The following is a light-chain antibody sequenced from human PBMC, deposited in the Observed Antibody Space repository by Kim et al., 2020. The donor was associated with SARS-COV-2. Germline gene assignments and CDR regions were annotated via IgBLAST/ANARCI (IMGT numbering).Light chain of an antibody. CDR1: SSNIGADYD. CDR3: QSYDKTPGGRI. V-gene: IGLV1-40*01. Sequence: QSVLTQPPSVSGAPGQRVTITSTGSSSNIGADYDVHWYQQLPGTAPKLLIFGNSNRPSAVPDRFSVSKSGTTASLTIIGIQAEDEGDDHCQSYDKTPGGRILGGGTPLNVL. CDR2: GNS. J-gene: IGLJ2*01.